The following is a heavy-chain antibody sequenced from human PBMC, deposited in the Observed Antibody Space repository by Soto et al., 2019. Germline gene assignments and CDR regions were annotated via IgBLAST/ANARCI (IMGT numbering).Heavy chain of an antibody. D-gene: IGHD3-22*01. CDR2: IDPSNSSP. CDR1: GYMFRNYN. CDR3: DGSGYYPLGH. V-gene: IGHV5-10-1*01. Sequence: PGESLKISCTTSGYMFRNYNINWVRQRAGEGLEWVGKIDPSNSSPIYSPSFQGRVTITVDHSLNAAFLHWDSLTASDSGIYYNDGSGYYPLGHWGQGTLVTVSS. J-gene: IGHJ4*02.